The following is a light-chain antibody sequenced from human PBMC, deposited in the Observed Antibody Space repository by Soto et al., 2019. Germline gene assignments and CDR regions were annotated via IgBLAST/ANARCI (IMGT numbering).Light chain of an antibody. J-gene: IGLJ1*01. CDR2: RNN. V-gene: IGLV1-47*01. Sequence: QSVLTQPPSASGTPGQRVTISCSGSSSNIGSNYVYWYQQLPGTAPKLLIYRNNQRPSGVPDRFSGSKSGTSASLVISGLRSEDEADYYCSSYTSSRAYVFGIGTKVTVL. CDR1: SSNIGSNY. CDR3: SSYTSSRAYV.